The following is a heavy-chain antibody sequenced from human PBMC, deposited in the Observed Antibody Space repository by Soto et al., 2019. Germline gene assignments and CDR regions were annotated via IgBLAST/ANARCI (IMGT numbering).Heavy chain of an antibody. CDR3: ARLSMVATWDY. V-gene: IGHV4-34*01. J-gene: IGHJ4*02. Sequence: PSETLSLTCAVYGGSFSGYYWSWIRQPPGKGLEWIGEINHSGSTNYNPSLKSRVTISVDTSKNQFSLKLSSVTAADTAVYYCARLSMVATWDYWGQGTLVTVSS. CDR2: INHSGST. D-gene: IGHD5-12*01. CDR1: GGSFSGYY.